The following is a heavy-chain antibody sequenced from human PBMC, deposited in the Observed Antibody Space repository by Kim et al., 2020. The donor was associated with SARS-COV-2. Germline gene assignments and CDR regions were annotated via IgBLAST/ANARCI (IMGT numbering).Heavy chain of an antibody. CDR2: ISGSGENT. CDR3: TKEHLSVGRSWFDP. V-gene: IGHV3-23*01. CDR1: GFTFNNYA. D-gene: IGHD1-26*01. J-gene: IGHJ5*02. Sequence: GGSLRLFCAASGFTFNNYAMSWVRQAPGKGLEWVAAISGSGENTYYGDSVKGRFTVSRDNSKNTFFLQMDSLRAEDTAIYYCTKEHLSVGRSWFDPWGQGTLVTVSS.